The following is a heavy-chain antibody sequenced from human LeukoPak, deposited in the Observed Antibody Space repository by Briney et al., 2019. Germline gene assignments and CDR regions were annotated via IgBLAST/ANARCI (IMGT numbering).Heavy chain of an antibody. Sequence: PGGSLTLSCTASGPSLSNAGMSWARQARGGGRGWGGRIKSKIDGGTTDYAAPVEGRFTISRDDSKNTLYLQMYSLKTEDAGVYYCTTGMFRGACDVWGQGTTVTVSS. D-gene: IGHD3-10*01. CDR1: GPSLSNAG. CDR3: TTGMFRGACDV. V-gene: IGHV3-15*01. CDR2: IKSKIDGGTT. J-gene: IGHJ6*02.